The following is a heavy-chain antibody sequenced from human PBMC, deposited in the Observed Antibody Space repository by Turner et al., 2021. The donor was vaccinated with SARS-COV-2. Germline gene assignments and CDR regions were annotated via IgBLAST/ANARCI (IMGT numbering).Heavy chain of an antibody. Sequence: EVRLLESGGDLVQPWGSLRLSCAASEFTFGAYAMNWVRQTPGKGLEWVAAISGAVGIPYYADSVKGRFTIFRDNSEYTLFLQMNSRGVEDTSVDYCAKGLGEDVFYGIDVWGRGTTVTVSS. J-gene: IGHJ6*02. CDR2: ISGAVGIP. CDR1: EFTFGAYA. CDR3: AKGLGEDVFYGIDV. V-gene: IGHV3-23*01.